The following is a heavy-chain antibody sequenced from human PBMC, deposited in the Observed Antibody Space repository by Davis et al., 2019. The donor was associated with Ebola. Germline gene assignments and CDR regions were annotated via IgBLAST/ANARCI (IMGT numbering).Heavy chain of an antibody. Sequence: ASVKVSCKTSGYTFTNYGLSWVRQAPGQGLEWMGWISPKNGNVMYLHKVQGRVTMTTDTSTSTAYMELRSLRSDDTAIYYCARDGYCSGGSCSLYSNYHYSGMDVWGPGTAVIVSS. J-gene: IGHJ6*02. CDR2: ISPKNGNV. D-gene: IGHD2-15*01. CDR1: GYTFTNYG. CDR3: ARDGYCSGGSCSLYSNYHYSGMDV. V-gene: IGHV1-18*01.